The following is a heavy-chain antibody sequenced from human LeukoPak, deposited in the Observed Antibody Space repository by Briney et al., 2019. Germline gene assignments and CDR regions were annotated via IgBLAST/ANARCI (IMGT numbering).Heavy chain of an antibody. V-gene: IGHV4-38-2*02. CDR3: ARVEEGYGSGRRENYYYYYMDV. CDR2: IFHSGNS. D-gene: IGHD3-10*01. J-gene: IGHJ6*03. CDR1: GYSMSSGYY. Sequence: PSETLSLTCTVSGYSMSSGYYWGWIRQPPGKGLQWIGRIFHSGNSYYNPSLMSRGTISVDTSKNQFSLKLSSMTAADTAVYYCARVEEGYGSGRRENYYYYYMDVWGKGTTVTISS.